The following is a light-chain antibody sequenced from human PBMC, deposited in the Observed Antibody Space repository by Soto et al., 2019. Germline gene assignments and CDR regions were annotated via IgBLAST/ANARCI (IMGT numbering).Light chain of an antibody. Sequence: QSALTQPASVSGSPGQSITISCTGTSNTIGGYNVVSWYQQHPGTAPKVIIYEGIKRPSGVSNRFSGSISGSTASLTISGLQAEDEADYYCCSYVGATTYVFGTGTKVTXL. V-gene: IGLV2-23*01. CDR3: CSYVGATTYV. CDR2: EGI. CDR1: SNTIGGYNV. J-gene: IGLJ1*01.